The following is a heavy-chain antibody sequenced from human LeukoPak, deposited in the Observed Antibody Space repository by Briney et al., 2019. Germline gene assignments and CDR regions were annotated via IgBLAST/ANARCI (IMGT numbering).Heavy chain of an antibody. CDR2: INHSGST. J-gene: IGHJ4*02. Sequence: SETLSLTCAVYGGSFSGYYWSWIRQPPGKGLEWIGEINHSGSTNYNPSLKSRVTISVDTSKNRFSLKLSSVTATDTAVYYCARMSNSSPIIDYWGQGTLVTVSS. V-gene: IGHV4-34*01. CDR1: GGSFSGYY. D-gene: IGHD6-13*01. CDR3: ARMSNSSPIIDY.